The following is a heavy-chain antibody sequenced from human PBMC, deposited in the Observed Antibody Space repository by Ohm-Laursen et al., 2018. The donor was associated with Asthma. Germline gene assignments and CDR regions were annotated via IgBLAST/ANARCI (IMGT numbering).Heavy chain of an antibody. CDR3: ARGGTRRGWFDP. CDR1: GFTFSSYA. V-gene: IGHV4-59*12. D-gene: IGHD2-15*01. CDR2: IHYSGSN. Sequence: LRLSCSAPGFTFSSYAMSWVRQRPGKGLEWIGNIHYSGSNIYNPSLESRLSISVDTSKNQFSLKLSSVTAADTAVYYCARGGTRRGWFDPWGQGTLVTVSS. J-gene: IGHJ5*02.